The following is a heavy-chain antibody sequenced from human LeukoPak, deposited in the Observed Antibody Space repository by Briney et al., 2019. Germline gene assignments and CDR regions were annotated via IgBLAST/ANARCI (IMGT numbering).Heavy chain of an antibody. CDR1: GGSISSYY. D-gene: IGHD2-21*02. Sequence: SETLSLTCSVSGGSISSYYWSWIRQSPGRELEWIGDVFYSGSTNYNPSLKSRVTISVDTSKNQFSLKLSSVTAADTAVYYCARGGYCGGDCYFYYWGQGTLVTVSS. CDR3: ARGGYCGGDCYFYY. V-gene: IGHV4-59*08. J-gene: IGHJ4*02. CDR2: VFYSGST.